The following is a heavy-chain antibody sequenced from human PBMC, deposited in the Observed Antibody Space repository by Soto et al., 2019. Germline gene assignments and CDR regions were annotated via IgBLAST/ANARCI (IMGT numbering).Heavy chain of an antibody. J-gene: IGHJ4*02. CDR3: ARTPYDYVWGRAFDY. CDR1: GGSISSSSYY. Sequence: SETLSLTCTVSGGSISSSSYYWGWIRQPPGKGLEWIGSIYYSGSTYYNPSLKSRVTISVDTSKNQFSLKLSSVTAADTVVYYCARTPYDYVWGRAFDYWGQGTLVTVSS. D-gene: IGHD3-16*01. V-gene: IGHV4-39*07. CDR2: IYYSGST.